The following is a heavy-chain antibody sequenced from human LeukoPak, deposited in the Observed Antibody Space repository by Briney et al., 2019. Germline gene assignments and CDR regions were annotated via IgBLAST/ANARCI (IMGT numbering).Heavy chain of an antibody. CDR3: ARDFSGYPGSGSYPLY. CDR2: LYSGGST. Sequence: GGSLRLSCTASGVTVSSIYMSWVRQAPGKGLQWVSVLYSGGSTYYADSVKGRFTISRDNSKNTLFLQMNSLRTEDTAVYYCARDFSGYPGSGSYPLYWGQRTLVTVSS. CDR1: GVTVSSIY. V-gene: IGHV3-66*01. D-gene: IGHD3-10*01. J-gene: IGHJ4*02.